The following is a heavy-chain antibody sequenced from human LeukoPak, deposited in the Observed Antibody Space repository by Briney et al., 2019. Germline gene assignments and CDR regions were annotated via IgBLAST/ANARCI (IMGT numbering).Heavy chain of an antibody. Sequence: GGSLRLSCAASGFTFDDYGMSWVRHAPRKGLEWVAGINWNGGSTGYADSVKGRFTISRDNDKNSLYLQMNSLRAEDTAVYYCAELGITMIGGVWGKGTTVTISS. J-gene: IGHJ6*04. CDR3: AELGITMIGGV. CDR2: INWNGGST. D-gene: IGHD3-10*02. CDR1: GFTFDDYG. V-gene: IGHV3-20*04.